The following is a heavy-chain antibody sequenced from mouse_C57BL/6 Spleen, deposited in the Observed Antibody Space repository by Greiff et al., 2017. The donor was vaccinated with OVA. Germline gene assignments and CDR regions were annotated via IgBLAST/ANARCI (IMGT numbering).Heavy chain of an antibody. V-gene: IGHV1-82*01. J-gene: IGHJ4*01. CDR2: IYPGDGDT. D-gene: IGHD2-4*01. Sequence: VKLQESGPELVKPGASVKISCKASGYAFSSSWMNWVKQRPGTGLEWIGRIYPGDGDTNYNGKFKGKATLTADKSSSTAYMQLSSLTSEDSAVYFCARGSYDYDGGTAMDYWGQGTSVTVSS. CDR3: ARGSYDYDGGTAMDY. CDR1: GYAFSSSW.